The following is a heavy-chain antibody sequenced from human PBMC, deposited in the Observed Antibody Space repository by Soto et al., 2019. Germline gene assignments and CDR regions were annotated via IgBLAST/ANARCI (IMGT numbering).Heavy chain of an antibody. V-gene: IGHV1-46*01. D-gene: IGHD1-26*01. J-gene: IGHJ6*02. Sequence: ASVKVSCKASRYTFTNFYIHWLRQAPGQGLEWMGIINPSGGSTTYPQKFQGRVTMTRDTSTSTVHMELITLRSEDTAVYYCARSQVGRTSDVWGPGTTVTVSS. CDR2: INPSGGST. CDR3: ARSQVGRTSDV. CDR1: RYTFTNFY.